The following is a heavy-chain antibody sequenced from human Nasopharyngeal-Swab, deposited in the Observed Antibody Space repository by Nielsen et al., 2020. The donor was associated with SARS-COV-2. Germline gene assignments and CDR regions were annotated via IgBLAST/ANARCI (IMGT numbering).Heavy chain of an antibody. CDR2: IIPILGIA. J-gene: IGHJ4*02. D-gene: IGHD6-19*01. V-gene: IGHV1-69*04. CDR3: ARGDKGYSSGWVY. Sequence: WVRQAPGQGLEWMGRIIPILGIANYAQKFQGRVTITAEKSTSTAYMELSSLRSEDTAVYYCARGDKGYSSGWVYWGQGTLVTVSS.